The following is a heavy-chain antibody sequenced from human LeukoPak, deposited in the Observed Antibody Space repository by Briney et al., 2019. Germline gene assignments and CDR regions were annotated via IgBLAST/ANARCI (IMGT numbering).Heavy chain of an antibody. CDR3: VRYSDSSGIPDY. D-gene: IGHD6-19*01. J-gene: IGHJ4*02. Sequence: GASVKVSCKASGDTGDTFIRYGFTWVRQAPGQGLEWMGWISAYNGHTKYAQTFQGRITMTTDTSTTTAYMDLRSLRSDDTAVYYCVRYSDSSGIPDYWGQGTLVIVSS. CDR2: ISAYNGHT. CDR1: GDTGDTFIRYG. V-gene: IGHV1-18*01.